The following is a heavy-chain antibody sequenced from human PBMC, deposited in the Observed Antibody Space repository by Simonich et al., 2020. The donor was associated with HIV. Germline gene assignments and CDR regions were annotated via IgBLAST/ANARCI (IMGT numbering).Heavy chain of an antibody. V-gene: IGHV4-34*01. Sequence: QVQLQQWGAGLLKPSETLSLTCAVYGGSFSGYYWSWIRQPPGKGLGWIGEINHSGSTNYNPALKRRITISVDTSKNQFSLKLRSVTAADTAVYSCARGIPRNYYYFYYMDVWGKGTTVIVSS. D-gene: IGHD1-1*01. CDR2: INHSGST. J-gene: IGHJ6*03. CDR3: ARGIPRNYYYFYYMDV. CDR1: GGSFSGYY.